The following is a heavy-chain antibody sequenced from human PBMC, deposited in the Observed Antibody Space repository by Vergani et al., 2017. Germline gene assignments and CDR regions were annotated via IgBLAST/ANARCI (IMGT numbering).Heavy chain of an antibody. J-gene: IGHJ3*02. CDR1: GDSISSGNYY. CDR2: IYSSGST. V-gene: IGHV4-61*02. CDR3: ARGTLLHAFDN. D-gene: IGHD1-26*01. Sequence: QVQLQESGPGLLKPSQTLSLTCSVAGDSISSGNYYWHWIRQPAGKGLEWMGRIYSSGSTSYNPSIKSRITMSLDTSKNQLSRSLSSVTAADTAVYYCARGTLLHAFDNWGEGTVVTVSS.